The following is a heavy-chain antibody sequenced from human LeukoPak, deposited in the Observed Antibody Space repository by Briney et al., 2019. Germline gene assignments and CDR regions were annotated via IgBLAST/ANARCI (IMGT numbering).Heavy chain of an antibody. CDR2: ISAYNGNT. Sequence: GASVKVSCKASGYTFTNCGICWVRQAPGQGLEWMGWISAYNGNTNYAQKLQGRVTMTRDTSTSTAYMELRSLRSDDTAVYYCARGLGRFGESTDAFDIWGQGTIVTVSS. D-gene: IGHD3-10*01. J-gene: IGHJ3*02. CDR3: ARGLGRFGESTDAFDI. CDR1: GYTFTNCG. V-gene: IGHV1-18*01.